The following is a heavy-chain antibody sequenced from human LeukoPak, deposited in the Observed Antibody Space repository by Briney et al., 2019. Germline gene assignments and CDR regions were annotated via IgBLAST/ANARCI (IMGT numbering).Heavy chain of an antibody. CDR2: IYYSGST. CDR3: ARELLAGQLANWFDP. Sequence: SSETLSLTCTLSGGSISSYYWSWIRQPPGKGLEWIGYIYYSGSTNYNPSLKSRVTISVDKSKNQFSLKLSSVTAADTAVYYCARELLAGQLANWFDPWGQGTLVTVSS. V-gene: IGHV4-59*01. D-gene: IGHD1-1*01. CDR1: GGSISSYY. J-gene: IGHJ5*02.